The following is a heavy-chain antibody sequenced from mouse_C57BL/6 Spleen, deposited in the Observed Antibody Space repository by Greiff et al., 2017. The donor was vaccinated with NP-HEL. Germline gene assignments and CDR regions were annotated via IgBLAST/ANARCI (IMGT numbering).Heavy chain of an antibody. CDR3: ASRKWLLSYAMDY. V-gene: IGHV14-2*01. CDR2: IYPEDGDT. J-gene: IGHJ4*01. D-gene: IGHD2-3*01. Sequence: VQLQQSGAELVKPGASVKLSCTASGFNIKDYYMHWVKQRPEQGLEWIGRIYPEDGDTKYAQKFQGKATITADTSSNTAYLQLSSLTSEDTAVYYCASRKWLLSYAMDYWGQGTSVTVSS. CDR1: GFNIKDYY.